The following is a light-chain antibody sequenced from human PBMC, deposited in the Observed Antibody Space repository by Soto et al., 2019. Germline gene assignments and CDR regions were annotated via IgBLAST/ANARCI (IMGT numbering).Light chain of an antibody. CDR2: WAS. CDR3: QQYYNIPYT. Sequence: DIVMTQSPDSLAVSLGERATINCKSSQSVFYSSNNKNYLAWYQQKPGQPPKLLIYWASTRESGVPDRFSGSGSCADFTLTISSLRAEDVAVYYCQQYYNIPYTFGQGTKLEIK. V-gene: IGKV4-1*01. J-gene: IGKJ2*01. CDR1: QSVFYSSNNKNY.